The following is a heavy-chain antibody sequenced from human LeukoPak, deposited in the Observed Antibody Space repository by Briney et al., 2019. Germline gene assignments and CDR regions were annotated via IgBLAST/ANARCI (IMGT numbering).Heavy chain of an antibody. D-gene: IGHD5-18*01. CDR3: ARGGYSYPNWFDP. V-gene: IGHV4-59*10. CDR1: GGSFSGYY. J-gene: IGHJ5*02. CDR2: IYTSGST. Sequence: SETLSLTCAVYGGSFSGYYWSWIRQPAGKGLEWIGRIYTSGSTNYNPSLKSRVTISVDTSKNQFSLKLSSVTAADTAVYYCARGGYSYPNWFDPWGQGTLVTVSS.